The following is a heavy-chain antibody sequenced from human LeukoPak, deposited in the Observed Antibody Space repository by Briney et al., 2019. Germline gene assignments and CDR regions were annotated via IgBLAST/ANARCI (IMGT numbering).Heavy chain of an antibody. CDR3: ARGDGYNFVDY. V-gene: IGHV3-53*01. J-gene: IGHJ4*02. D-gene: IGHD5-24*01. CDR1: GVSDTNNY. Sequence: GGSLRLSCAVSGVSDTNNYRSGVRQAPGKGLEWVSVFYVGGATYYAASVKGRFTISRDNSENTLYLQMKSLRAEDTAVYYCARGDGYNFVDYWGQGILVTVSS. CDR2: FYVGGAT.